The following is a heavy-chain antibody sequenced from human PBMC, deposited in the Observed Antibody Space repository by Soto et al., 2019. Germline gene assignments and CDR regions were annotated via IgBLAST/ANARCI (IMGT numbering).Heavy chain of an antibody. V-gene: IGHV1-2*02. CDR2: INPNSGDT. CDR1: GYSFTDYY. J-gene: IGHJ4*02. CDR3: ARVQSYYYAGSGYYAFDY. D-gene: IGHD3-22*01. Sequence: ASVKVSCKASGYSFTDYYMHWVRQAPGQGLEWMGWINPNSGDTKYAQKFQGRVTMTRDTSISTAYMELSRLRSDDTAVYYCARVQSYYYAGSGYYAFDYWGQGALVTVSS.